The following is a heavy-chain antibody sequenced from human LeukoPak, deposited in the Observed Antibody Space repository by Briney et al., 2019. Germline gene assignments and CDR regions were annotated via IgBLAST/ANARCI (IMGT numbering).Heavy chain of an antibody. CDR2: IYTSGST. Sequence: SETLSLTCTVSGGSISSGSYYWSWIRQPAGKGLEWIGRIYTSGSTNYNPSLKSRVTISVDTSKNQFSLKLSSVTAADTAVYYCARDASRGDDAFDIWGQGTMVTVSS. J-gene: IGHJ3*02. CDR3: ARDASRGDDAFDI. CDR1: GGSISSGSYY. V-gene: IGHV4-61*02.